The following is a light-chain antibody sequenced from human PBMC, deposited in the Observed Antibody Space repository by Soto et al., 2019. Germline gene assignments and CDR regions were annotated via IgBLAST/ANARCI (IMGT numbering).Light chain of an antibody. CDR1: QSISSW. Sequence: DLQMTQSPSTLSASVGDRVTITCRASQSISSWLAWYQQKPGKAPKLLVYDASSLESGVPSRFSGSRSGTEFTLTISSLQPDDFATYYCQQYNSYPITFGQGTRLEIK. CDR2: DAS. J-gene: IGKJ5*01. CDR3: QQYNSYPIT. V-gene: IGKV1-5*01.